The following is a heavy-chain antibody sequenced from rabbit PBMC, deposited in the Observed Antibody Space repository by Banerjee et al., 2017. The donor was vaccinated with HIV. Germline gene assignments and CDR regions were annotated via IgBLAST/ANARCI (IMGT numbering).Heavy chain of an antibody. V-gene: IGHV1S47*01. D-gene: IGHD1-1*01. CDR3: ARDVSRNGGWLDWLDL. CDR2: IYAGKGST. Sequence: QEQLVESGGGLVQPEGSLKLCCKASGFDFSSYGVSWVRQAPGKGLEWIGCIYAGKGSTDYASWVNGRFSISRENTQNTVFLQMTSLTAADTATYFCARDVSRNGGWLDWLDLWGQGTLVTVS. CDR1: GFDFSSYG. J-gene: IGHJ5*01.